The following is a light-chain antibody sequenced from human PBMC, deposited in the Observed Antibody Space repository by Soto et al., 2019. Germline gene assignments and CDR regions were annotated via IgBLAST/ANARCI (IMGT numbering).Light chain of an antibody. J-gene: IGKJ1*01. CDR2: GAS. CDR1: QSVSSN. Sequence: EIVMTQSPATLSVSPGERATLSCRASQSVSSNLAWYQQKPGQAPRLLIYGASTRATGIPARFSGSGSGTAFTLTISSLQSEDFAVYYCQQYDNWPPWTFGQGTNVEIK. V-gene: IGKV3-15*01. CDR3: QQYDNWPPWT.